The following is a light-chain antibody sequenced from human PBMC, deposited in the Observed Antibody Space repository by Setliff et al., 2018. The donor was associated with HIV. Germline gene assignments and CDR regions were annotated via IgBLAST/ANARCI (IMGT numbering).Light chain of an antibody. V-gene: IGLV2-14*03. Sequence: SSDVGGYNYVSWYQQHPGKAPKLMIYAVSNRPSGVSNRFSGSKSGNTASLTISGLQAEDEADYYCSSYTSSTPLYVFGTGTKVTVL. CDR1: SSDVGGYNY. CDR2: AVS. J-gene: IGLJ1*01. CDR3: SSYTSSTPLYV.